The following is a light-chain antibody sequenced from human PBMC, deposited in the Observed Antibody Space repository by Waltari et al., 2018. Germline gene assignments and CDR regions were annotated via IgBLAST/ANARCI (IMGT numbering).Light chain of an antibody. V-gene: IGLV2-8*01. Sequence: QSALTQPPSASGSPGQSVTISCTGTNSDIGAYNYVSWYQQYPGKAPRVVIYEVSQRPPGVPGRFSGSKSGNTASLTVSGIQAEDEAEYHCSSYAGSNGMVFGGGTKVTVL. J-gene: IGLJ3*02. CDR2: EVS. CDR1: NSDIGAYNY. CDR3: SSYAGSNGMV.